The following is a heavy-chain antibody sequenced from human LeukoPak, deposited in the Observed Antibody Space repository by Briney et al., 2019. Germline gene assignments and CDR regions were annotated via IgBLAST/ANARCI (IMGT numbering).Heavy chain of an antibody. V-gene: IGHV1-8*01. CDR3: ARDREGYSYGYAYYYGMDV. CDR2: MNPNSGNT. J-gene: IGHJ6*02. CDR1: GYTFTSYD. D-gene: IGHD5-18*01. Sequence: ASVKVSCKASGYTFTSYDINWVRQATGQGLEWMGWMNPNSGNTGYAQKLQGRVTMTTDTSTSTAYMELRSLRSDDTAVYYCARDREGYSYGYAYYYGMDVWGQGTTVTVSS.